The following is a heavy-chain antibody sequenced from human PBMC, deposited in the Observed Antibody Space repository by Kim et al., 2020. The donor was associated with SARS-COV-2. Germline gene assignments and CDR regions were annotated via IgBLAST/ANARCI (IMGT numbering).Heavy chain of an antibody. D-gene: IGHD6-19*01. CDR3: ARDGTYSSGWYDY. J-gene: IGHJ4*02. Sequence: ADSGKGRFTIYRDNAKNSLYLQMNSLRAEDTAVYYCARDGTYSSGWYDYWGQGTLVTVSS. V-gene: IGHV3-21*01.